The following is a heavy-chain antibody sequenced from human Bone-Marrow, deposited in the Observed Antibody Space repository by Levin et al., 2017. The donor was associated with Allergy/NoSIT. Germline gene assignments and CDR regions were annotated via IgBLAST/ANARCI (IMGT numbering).Heavy chain of an antibody. CDR3: ARGPPEGSGNYYCDY. D-gene: IGHD3-3*01. J-gene: IGHJ4*02. V-gene: IGHV4-30-4*01. CDR2: IYYRGGT. CDR1: GASISSADHY. Sequence: SETLSLTCTVSGASISSADHYWSWVRQPPGKGLEWIGYIYYRGGTYCNPSLKTRVSISVDTSKNQFSLKMTSVTAADTAIYYCARGPPEGSGNYYCDYWGQGTLVTVSS.